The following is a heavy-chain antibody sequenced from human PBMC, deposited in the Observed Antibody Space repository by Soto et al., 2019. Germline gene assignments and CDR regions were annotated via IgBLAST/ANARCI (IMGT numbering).Heavy chain of an antibody. Sequence: QVQLQQSGPGLVKPSQTLSLTCAISGDSVSSNSAAWNWIRQSPSRGLEWLGRTYYRSKWYNDYAVSVKSRIHFNPDTPKNQFYLQLNSVTPEDTAVYYCASQCFLAAADPEFFDIWGQGTMVTVAS. CDR2: TYYRSKWYN. CDR1: GDSVSSNSAA. CDR3: ASQCFLAAADPEFFDI. V-gene: IGHV6-1*01. D-gene: IGHD6-13*01. J-gene: IGHJ3*02.